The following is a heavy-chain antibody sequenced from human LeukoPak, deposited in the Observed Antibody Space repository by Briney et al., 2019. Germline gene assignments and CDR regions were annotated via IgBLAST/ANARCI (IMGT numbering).Heavy chain of an antibody. V-gene: IGHV3-66*02. CDR2: IYSGGST. J-gene: IGHJ3*02. D-gene: IGHD6-13*01. CDR3: ARGRRGSSWYFAFDI. Sequence: PGGSLRLSXAASGFTVNSNYLSWVRRAPGKGLEWGSVIYSGGSTYYADSVKGRFTISRDNSKNTLYLQMNSLRAEDTAVYHCARGRRGSSWYFAFDIWGQGTMVTVSS. CDR1: GFTVNSNY.